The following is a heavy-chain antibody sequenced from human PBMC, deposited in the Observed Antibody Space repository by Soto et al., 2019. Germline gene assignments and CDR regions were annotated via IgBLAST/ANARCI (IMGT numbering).Heavy chain of an antibody. Sequence: EVQLVESGGGLVQPGGSLRLSCAASGFTFSSYSMSWVRQGPGKGLEWVSYIDTSGSTTYYADSVKGRFAISRDNAKNSLYLQVNSLSDEDTAVYYWARDRLTGDRRAAFDFWGQGTMVTVSS. D-gene: IGHD7-27*01. CDR2: IDTSGSTT. J-gene: IGHJ3*01. CDR3: ARDRLTGDRRAAFDF. CDR1: GFTFSSYS. V-gene: IGHV3-48*02.